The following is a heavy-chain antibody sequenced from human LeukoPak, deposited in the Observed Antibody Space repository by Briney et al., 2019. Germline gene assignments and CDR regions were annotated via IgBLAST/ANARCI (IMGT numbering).Heavy chain of an antibody. V-gene: IGHV4-4*07. Sequence: SETLSLTCTVSGGSISSYYWSWIRQPAGKGLEWIGRIYTSGSTNYNPSLKSRVTMSVDTSKNQFSLKLSSVTAADTAVYYCAAIGGRYCSSTSCYTNAFDIWGQGTMVTVSS. CDR3: AAIGGRYCSSTSCYTNAFDI. CDR2: IYTSGST. J-gene: IGHJ3*02. D-gene: IGHD2-2*02. CDR1: GGSISSYY.